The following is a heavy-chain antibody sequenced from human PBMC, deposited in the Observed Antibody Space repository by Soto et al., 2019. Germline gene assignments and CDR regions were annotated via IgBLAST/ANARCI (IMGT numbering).Heavy chain of an antibody. Sequence: QVQLVQSGAELKKPGASVKVSCKASGYTFRNYGINWVRQAPGQGLEWMGWISAYNGNTKYAQKCQGTVTRATDTPTCTAYIEWRRLRSDDPDVYYCAIDGRQFVPNAAKFEFWGQGTTVTVSA. CDR2: ISAYNGNT. D-gene: IGHD6-25*01. V-gene: IGHV1-18*01. CDR1: GYTFRNYG. J-gene: IGHJ3*01. CDR3: AIDGRQFVPNAAKFEF.